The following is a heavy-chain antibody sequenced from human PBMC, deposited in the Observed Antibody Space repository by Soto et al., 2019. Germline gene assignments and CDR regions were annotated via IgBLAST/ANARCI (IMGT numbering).Heavy chain of an antibody. J-gene: IGHJ6*02. D-gene: IGHD3-3*01. CDR2: ISAYNGNT. Sequence: SAVNVPCKDSGYSFTSYGISWVRQAPGQGLEWMGWISAYNGNTNYAQKLQGRVTMTTDTSTSKAYMELRSLRSDDTAVYYCARPCYDFWSGYCIRPHLAGMDVGG. V-gene: IGHV1-18*01. CDR3: ARPCYDFWSGYCIRPHLAGMDV. CDR1: GYSFTSYG.